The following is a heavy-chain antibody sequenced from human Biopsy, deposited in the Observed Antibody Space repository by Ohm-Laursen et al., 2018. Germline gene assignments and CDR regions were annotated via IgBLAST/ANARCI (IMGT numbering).Heavy chain of an antibody. CDR3: AKGQDLRGGAEYFQH. V-gene: IGHV1-2*02. Sequence: ASVKVSCQASGYTFTGQYLHWARQVPGHGLEWKGWINAHSATTKFAQDFPGRATMTRDTSITTAYMELRRLRSDDPAVYYCAKGQDLRGGAEYFQHWGQGTLVTVSS. D-gene: IGHD2-15*01. CDR2: INAHSATT. J-gene: IGHJ1*01. CDR1: GYTFTGQY.